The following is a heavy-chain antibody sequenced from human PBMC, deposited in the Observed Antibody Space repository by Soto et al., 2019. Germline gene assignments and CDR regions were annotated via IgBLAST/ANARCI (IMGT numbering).Heavy chain of an antibody. CDR2: IIPIFGTA. Sequence: ASVKVSCKSSGGTFSSYAISWVRQAPGQGLEWMGGIIPIFGTANYAQKFQGRVTITADESTSTAYMGLSSLRSEETAVYYCARPRLDGYNYDFDIWGKGIMVT. V-gene: IGHV1-69*13. CDR3: ARPRLDGYNYDFDI. J-gene: IGHJ3*02. D-gene: IGHD5-12*01. CDR1: GGTFSSYA.